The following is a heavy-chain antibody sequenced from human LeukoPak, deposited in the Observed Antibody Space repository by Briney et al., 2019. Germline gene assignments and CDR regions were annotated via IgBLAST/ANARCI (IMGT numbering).Heavy chain of an antibody. CDR2: INPSGGST. D-gene: IGHD3-16*02. Sequence: ASVKVSCKASGYTFTGYYMHWVRQAPRQGLEWMGIINPSGGSTSYAQKFQGRVTMTRDMSTSTVYMELSSLRSEDTAVYYCARDRQTFYDYVGGNYRFYVDYWGQGTLVTVSS. CDR3: ARDRQTFYDYVGGNYRFYVDY. V-gene: IGHV1-46*01. J-gene: IGHJ4*02. CDR1: GYTFTGYY.